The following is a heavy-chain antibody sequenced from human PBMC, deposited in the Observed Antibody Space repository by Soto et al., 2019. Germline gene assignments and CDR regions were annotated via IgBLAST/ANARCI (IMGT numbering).Heavy chain of an antibody. CDR2: IYHSGST. D-gene: IGHD2-2*01. CDR1: GGSISSSNW. V-gene: IGHV4-4*02. CDR3: ASPRGYCSSTSCYSGGV. J-gene: IGHJ4*02. Sequence: SETLSLTCAVSGGSISSSNWWSWVRQPPGKGLEWIGEIYHSGSTNYNPSLKSRVTISVDKSKNQFSLKLSSVPAADTAVYYCASPRGYCSSTSCYSGGVWGQGTRVTVSS.